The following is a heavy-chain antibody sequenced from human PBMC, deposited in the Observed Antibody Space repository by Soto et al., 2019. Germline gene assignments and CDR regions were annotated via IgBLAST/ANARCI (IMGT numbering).Heavy chain of an antibody. CDR2: IYYSGST. V-gene: IGHV4-59*08. D-gene: IGHD1-26*01. Sequence: SETLSLTCTVSGGSISSYYWSWIRQPPGKGLEWIGYIYYSGSTNYNPSLKSRVTISVDTSKNQFSLKLSSVTAADTAVYYCARHASVSGSYYPFDYWGQGTLVTVSS. CDR3: ARHASVSGSYYPFDY. J-gene: IGHJ4*02. CDR1: GGSISSYY.